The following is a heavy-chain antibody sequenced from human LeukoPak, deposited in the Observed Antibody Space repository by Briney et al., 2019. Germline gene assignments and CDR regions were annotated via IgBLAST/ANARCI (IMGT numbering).Heavy chain of an antibody. D-gene: IGHD3-10*01. V-gene: IGHV4-34*01. CDR2: INYSGST. Sequence: SETLSLTCAVYVGSFSDYYWSWIRQPPGKGLEWIGEINYSGSTNYNPSLKSRVTISVDKSTSQFSLKVRSVTAADTAVYYCARRVRGVNDAFDIWGQGTMVSVSS. CDR1: VGSFSDYY. J-gene: IGHJ3*02. CDR3: ARRVRGVNDAFDI.